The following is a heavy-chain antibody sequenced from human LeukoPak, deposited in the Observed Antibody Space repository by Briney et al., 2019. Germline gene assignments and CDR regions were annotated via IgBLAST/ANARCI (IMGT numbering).Heavy chain of an antibody. CDR3: ARDLGISGRFDY. J-gene: IGHJ4*02. D-gene: IGHD2-15*01. Sequence: SETLSLTCSVSGDSVTSGTYYWTWIRQHPGKGLEWVGCIYDSGTTYYNPSLKSRVAISVDSSKNHFSLKLNSVTAADTAVYYCARDLGISGRFDYWGQGTRVTVPP. CDR1: GDSVTSGTYY. V-gene: IGHV4-31*03. CDR2: IYDSGTT.